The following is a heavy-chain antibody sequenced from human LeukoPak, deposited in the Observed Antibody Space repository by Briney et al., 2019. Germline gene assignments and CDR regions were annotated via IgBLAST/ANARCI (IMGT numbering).Heavy chain of an antibody. D-gene: IGHD5-18*01. V-gene: IGHV3-30*18. CDR1: GFTFSHYA. CDR3: AKVTSGYSYGFPFDY. Sequence: TGGSLRLSCAASGFTFSHYAMHWVRQASGKGLEWVAVISYDGSNKYYADSVKGRFTISRDNSQNTLFLQMNSLRAEDTAVYYCAKVTSGYSYGFPFDYWGQGTLVTVSS. J-gene: IGHJ4*02. CDR2: ISYDGSNK.